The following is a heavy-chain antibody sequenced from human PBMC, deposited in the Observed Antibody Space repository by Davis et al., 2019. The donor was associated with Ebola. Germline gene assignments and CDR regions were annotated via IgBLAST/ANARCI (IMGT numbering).Heavy chain of an antibody. V-gene: IGHV3-23*01. CDR1: GFTFSSYG. J-gene: IGHJ4*02. CDR3: ARGRLQFRY. Sequence: GESLKISCAASGFTFSSYGMHWVRQAPGKGLEWVSAISGSGGSTYYADSVKGRFTISRDNSKNTLYLQMNSLRAEDTAVYYCARGRLQFRYWGQGTLVTVSS. D-gene: IGHD5-24*01. CDR2: ISGSGGST.